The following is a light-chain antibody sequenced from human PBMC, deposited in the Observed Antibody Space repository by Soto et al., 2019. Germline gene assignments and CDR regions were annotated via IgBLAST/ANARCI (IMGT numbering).Light chain of an antibody. CDR3: TSYASGSSHVV. J-gene: IGLJ2*01. Sequence: QSALTQPASVSGSPGQSITRSCTGTSSDIGGYDYVSWYQRHPGKAPKLLIYDVNNRPSGVSNRFSGSKSGNTASLTISGLEAEDEADYYCTSYASGSSHVVFGGGTKVTVL. V-gene: IGLV2-14*01. CDR1: SSDIGGYDY. CDR2: DVN.